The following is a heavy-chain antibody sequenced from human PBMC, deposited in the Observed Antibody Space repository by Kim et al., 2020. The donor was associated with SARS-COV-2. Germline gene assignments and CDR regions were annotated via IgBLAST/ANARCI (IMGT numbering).Heavy chain of an antibody. CDR3: ARPREYSYGYVPFPYYYFGMDV. Sequence: ASVKVSCKASGYVFTNYAMNWVRQAPGQGLEWMGWINTNTGNPTYAQAFTGRFVFSLDTSVSTAYLQISSLEAGDTAVYYCARPREYSYGYVPFPYYYFGMDVWGEGTTVTVSS. CDR1: GYVFTNYA. J-gene: IGHJ6*04. V-gene: IGHV7-4-1*02. D-gene: IGHD5-18*01. CDR2: INTNTGNP.